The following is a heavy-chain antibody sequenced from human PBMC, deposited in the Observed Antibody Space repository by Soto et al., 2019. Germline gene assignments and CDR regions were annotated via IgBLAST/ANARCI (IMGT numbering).Heavy chain of an antibody. D-gene: IGHD2-15*01. J-gene: IGHJ5*01. Sequence: QVQLQESGPGLVKPSETLSLTCTVSGGSLNPLYWSWIRQPPGKGLEWIGYIYYSGTTNYNASLRSRVTISVDTSKNQFSLNLRSVTAADTAVYYCARGGWSMDSWGHGTLVNVSS. CDR2: IYYSGTT. CDR1: GGSLNPLY. V-gene: IGHV4-59*01. CDR3: ARGGWSMDS.